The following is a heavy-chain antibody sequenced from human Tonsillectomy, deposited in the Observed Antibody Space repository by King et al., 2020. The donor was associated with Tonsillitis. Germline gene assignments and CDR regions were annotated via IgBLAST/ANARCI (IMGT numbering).Heavy chain of an antibody. Sequence: VQLVESGGGLVQPGRSLRLSCAASGFTFDDYAMHWVRQAPGKGLEWVSGISWNSGSIGYADSVKGRFTTSRDNAKNSLYLQMNSLRAEDTALYYCAKDRYYYYYGMDVWGQGTTVTVSS. J-gene: IGHJ6*02. CDR2: ISWNSGSI. CDR1: GFTFDDYA. CDR3: AKDRYYYYYGMDV. V-gene: IGHV3-9*01.